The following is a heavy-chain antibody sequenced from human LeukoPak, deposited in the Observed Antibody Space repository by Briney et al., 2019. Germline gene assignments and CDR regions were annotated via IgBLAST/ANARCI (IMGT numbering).Heavy chain of an antibody. CDR2: ISYDDSNE. CDR3: ARDTGYYDFWSGYYMTGDY. CDR1: GFTFSSYA. J-gene: IGHJ4*02. Sequence: GGSLRLSCAASGFTFSSYAMHWVRQAPGKGLEWVAIISYDDSNEYYADSVRGRFTISRDNSKNTLYLQMNSLRAEDTAVYYCARDTGYYDFWSGYYMTGDYWGQGTLVTVSS. V-gene: IGHV3-30*04. D-gene: IGHD3-3*01.